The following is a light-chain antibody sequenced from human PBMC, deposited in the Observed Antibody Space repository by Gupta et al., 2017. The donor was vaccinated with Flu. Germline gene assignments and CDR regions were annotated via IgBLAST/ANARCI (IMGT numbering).Light chain of an antibody. CDR1: SSDDGDNED. CDR2: EVN. Sequence: ISCSGRSSDDGDNEDVSWYQQHPGTAPELMICEVNRRPSGISGRFSGSKSGKSASLTISGLQAGDEADYYCRTYRKGESVGVFGGGTRVTVL. J-gene: IGLJ2*01. CDR3: RTYRKGESVGV. V-gene: IGLV2-14*01.